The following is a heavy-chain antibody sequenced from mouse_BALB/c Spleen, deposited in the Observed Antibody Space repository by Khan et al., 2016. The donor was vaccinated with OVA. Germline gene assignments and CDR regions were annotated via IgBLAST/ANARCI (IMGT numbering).Heavy chain of an antibody. CDR3: ARSGQLGLRGGFTY. CDR2: INPSNYYT. Sequence: QVQLKESGAELARPGASVKMSCKTSGYTFTTYTLHWVKQRPGRSLEWIGYINPSNYYTNYNQKFKDKSTLTADKSSSTAYMQLSSLTSEDSAVYYCARSGQLGLRGGFTYWGQGTLVTVSA. CDR1: GYTFTTYT. V-gene: IGHV1-4*01. D-gene: IGHD3-2*01. J-gene: IGHJ3*01.